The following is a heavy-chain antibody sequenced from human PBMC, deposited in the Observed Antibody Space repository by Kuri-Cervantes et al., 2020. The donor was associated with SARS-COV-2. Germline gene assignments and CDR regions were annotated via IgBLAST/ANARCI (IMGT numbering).Heavy chain of an antibody. D-gene: IGHD3-9*01. CDR1: GYTFTSCG. Sequence: ASVKVSCKASGYTFTSCGISWVRQAPGQGLEWMGWISAYNGNTNYAQKLQGRVTMTTDTSTSTAYMELRSLRSDDTAVYYCARDGRAYYDILTGYSISYYFDHWAREPWSPSPQ. CDR3: ARDGRAYYDILTGYSISYYFDH. V-gene: IGHV1-18*04. J-gene: IGHJ4*02. CDR2: ISAYNGNT.